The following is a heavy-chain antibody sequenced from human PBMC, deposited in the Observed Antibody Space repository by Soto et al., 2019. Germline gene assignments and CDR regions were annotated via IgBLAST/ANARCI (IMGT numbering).Heavy chain of an antibody. CDR2: ISSNGGST. CDR3: VKDDRVRFLEWLLYSGPFDY. Sequence: GGSLRLSCSASGFTFSSYAMHWVRQAPGKGLEYVSAISSNGGSTYYADSVKGRFTISRDNSKNTLYLQMSSLRAEDTAVYYCVKDDRVRFLEWLLYSGPFDYWGQGTLVTVSS. V-gene: IGHV3-64D*08. D-gene: IGHD3-3*01. J-gene: IGHJ4*02. CDR1: GFTFSSYA.